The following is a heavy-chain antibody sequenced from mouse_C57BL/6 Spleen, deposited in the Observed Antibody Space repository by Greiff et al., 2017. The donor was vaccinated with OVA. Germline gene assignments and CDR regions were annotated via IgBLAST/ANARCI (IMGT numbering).Heavy chain of an antibody. CDR2: IWSGGST. Sequence: QVQLQQSGPGLVQPSQSLSITCTVSGFSLTSYGVHWVRQSPGKGLEWLGVIWSGGSTDYNAAFISRLSISKDNSKSQVFFRMHSLQADDTAIYYCAGYGYGERAWFAYWGQGTLVTVSA. J-gene: IGHJ3*01. D-gene: IGHD2-2*01. CDR1: GFSLTSYG. CDR3: AGYGYGERAWFAY. V-gene: IGHV2-2*01.